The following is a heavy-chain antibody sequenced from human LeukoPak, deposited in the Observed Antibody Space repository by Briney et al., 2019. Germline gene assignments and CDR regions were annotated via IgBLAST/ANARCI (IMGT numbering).Heavy chain of an antibody. V-gene: IGHV3-7*03. CDR3: ARDQWLVDGMDV. J-gene: IGHJ6*02. D-gene: IGHD6-19*01. CDR2: IKQDGSEK. Sequence: GGSLRLSCVASGFTFSNYWMHWVRQPPGKGLEWVANIKQDGSEKYYVDSVKGRFTISRDNAKNSLYLQMNSLRAEDTAVYYCARDQWLVDGMDVWGQGTTVTVSS. CDR1: GFTFSNYW.